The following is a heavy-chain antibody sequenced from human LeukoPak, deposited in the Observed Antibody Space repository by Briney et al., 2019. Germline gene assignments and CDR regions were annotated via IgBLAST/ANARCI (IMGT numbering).Heavy chain of an antibody. CDR3: ARLIVATKAGYYYFDY. CDR2: IYTSGST. Sequence: SETLSLTCTVSGGSISSYYWSWIRQPAGKGLEWIGRIYTSGSTNYNPSLKSRVTISVDTSKNQFSLKLSSVTAADTAVYYCARLIVATKAGYYYFDYWGQGTLVTVSS. CDR1: GGSISSYY. V-gene: IGHV4-4*07. J-gene: IGHJ4*02. D-gene: IGHD5-12*01.